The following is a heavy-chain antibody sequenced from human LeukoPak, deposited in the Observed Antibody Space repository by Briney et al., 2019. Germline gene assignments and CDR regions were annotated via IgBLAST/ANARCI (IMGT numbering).Heavy chain of an antibody. D-gene: IGHD5-18*01. Sequence: PSETLSLSCTVSGGSISSGSYYWSWIRQPAGKGLEWIGRIYTSGSTNYNPSLKSRVTMSVDTSKNQFSLKLSSVTAADTAVYYCARGRKYTSGYRVTDLGSGYSDYWGQGTLVTVSS. V-gene: IGHV4-61*02. CDR3: ARGRKYTSGYRVTDLGSGYSDY. CDR2: IYTSGST. CDR1: GGSISSGSYY. J-gene: IGHJ4*02.